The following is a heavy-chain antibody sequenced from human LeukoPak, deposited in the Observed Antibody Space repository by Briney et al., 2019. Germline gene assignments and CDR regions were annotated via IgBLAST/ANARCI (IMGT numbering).Heavy chain of an antibody. CDR2: IWYDGSNK. CDR3: ARVFARGAARYFDY. CDR1: GFTFSSYG. V-gene: IGHV3-33*01. Sequence: GRSLRLSCAASGFTFSSYGMHWVRQAPGKGLEWVAVIWYDGSNKYYADSVKGRFTISRDNSKNTLYLQMNSLRAEDTAVYYCARVFARGAARYFDYWGQGTLVTVSS. D-gene: IGHD6-6*01. J-gene: IGHJ4*02.